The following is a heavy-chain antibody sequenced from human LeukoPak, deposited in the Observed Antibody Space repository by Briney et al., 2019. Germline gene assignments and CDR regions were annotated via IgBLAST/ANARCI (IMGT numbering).Heavy chain of an antibody. CDR1: GGSFSGYY. CDR3: AREDYSNYRPTEYMDV. CDR2: INHSGST. J-gene: IGHJ6*03. Sequence: SETLSLTCAVYGGSFSGYYWSWIRQPPGKGLEWIGEINHSGSTNYNPSLKSRVTISVDMSKNQFSLKLSSVTAADTAVYYCAREDYSNYRPTEYMDVWGKGTTVTVSS. D-gene: IGHD4-11*01. V-gene: IGHV4-34*01.